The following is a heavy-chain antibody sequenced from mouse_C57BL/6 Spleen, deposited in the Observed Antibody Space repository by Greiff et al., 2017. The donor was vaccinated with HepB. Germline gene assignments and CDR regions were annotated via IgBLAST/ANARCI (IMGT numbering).Heavy chain of an antibody. V-gene: IGHV1-74*01. D-gene: IGHD2-4*01. J-gene: IGHJ3*01. CDR3: EMGGIYYDYEGFAY. Sequence: VQLQQSGAELVKPGASVKVSCKASGYTFTSYWMHWVKQRPGQGLEWIGRIHPSDSDTNYNQKFKGKATLTVDKYSSTAYMQLSSLTSEDSAVYYCEMGGIYYDYEGFAYWGQGTLVTVSA. CDR1: GYTFTSYW. CDR2: IHPSDSDT.